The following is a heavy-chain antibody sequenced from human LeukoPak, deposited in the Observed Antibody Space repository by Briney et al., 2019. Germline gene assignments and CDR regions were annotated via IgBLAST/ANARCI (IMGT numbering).Heavy chain of an antibody. CDR3: ARRRYYDGSGYLE. Sequence: SETLSLTCSVSGDSVSRSDSYWDWIRQPPGKGLEWIGTIYCSGRTYYSPSLKSRVTMSVDPSNNQFSLNLRSVTAADTALYYCARRRYYDGSGYLEWGQGTLLSVSS. D-gene: IGHD3-22*01. CDR2: IYCSGRT. CDR1: GDSVSRSDSY. J-gene: IGHJ1*01. V-gene: IGHV4-39*01.